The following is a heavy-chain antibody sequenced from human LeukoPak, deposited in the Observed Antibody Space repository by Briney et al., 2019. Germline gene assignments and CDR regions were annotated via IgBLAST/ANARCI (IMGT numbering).Heavy chain of an antibody. D-gene: IGHD1/OR15-1a*01. V-gene: IGHV4-30-4*01. Sequence: SETLSLTCTVSGGSISSGDYYWSWIRQPPGKDLEWIGYIYYSGSTYYNPSLKSRVTISVDTSKNQFSLKLSSVTAADTAVYYCARVDEHKQSGGMDVWGPGTTVTASS. CDR3: ARVDEHKQSGGMDV. J-gene: IGHJ6*02. CDR2: IYYSGST. CDR1: GGSISSGDYY.